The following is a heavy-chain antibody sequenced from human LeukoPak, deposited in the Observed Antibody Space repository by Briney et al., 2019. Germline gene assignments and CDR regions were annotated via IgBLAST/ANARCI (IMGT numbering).Heavy chain of an antibody. Sequence: GGSLRLSCAASGFTFSSYSMNWVRQAPGKGLEWVSSISSSSSYIYYADSVKGRFTISRDNAKNSLYLQMNSLRAEDTAVYYCARGRYCSSTSCYRRGRMDWFDPWGQGTLVTVSS. CDR1: GFTFSSYS. CDR3: ARGRYCSSTSCYRRGRMDWFDP. J-gene: IGHJ5*02. D-gene: IGHD2-2*02. CDR2: ISSSSSYI. V-gene: IGHV3-21*01.